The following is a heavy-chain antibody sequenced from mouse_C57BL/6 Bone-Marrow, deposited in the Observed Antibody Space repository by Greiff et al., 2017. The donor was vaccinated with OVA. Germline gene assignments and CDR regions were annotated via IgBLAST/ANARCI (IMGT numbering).Heavy chain of an antibody. Sequence: VQLQQSGPGLVQPSQSLSITCTVSGFSLTSYGVHWVRQSPGKGLEWLGVIWSCGSTDYNAAYMSRLSSTKDNSKSQFFFKMNSLQADDTAIYYCAKEEGWLLLDYWGQGTTLTVSS. CDR3: AKEEGWLLLDY. J-gene: IGHJ2*01. D-gene: IGHD2-3*01. V-gene: IGHV2-5*01. CDR1: GFSLTSYG. CDR2: IWSCGST.